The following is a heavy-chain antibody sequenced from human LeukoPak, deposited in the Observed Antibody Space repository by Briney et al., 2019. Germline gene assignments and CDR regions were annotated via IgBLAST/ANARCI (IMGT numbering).Heavy chain of an antibody. CDR2: INPNSGGT. J-gene: IGHJ4*02. V-gene: IGHV1-2*02. CDR1: GFTFTNYN. Sequence: ASVKVSCKASGFTFTNYNMHWVRQAPGQGLEWMGWINPNSGGTNYAQKFQGRVTMTRDTSISTAYMELSRLRSDDTAVYYCTRGHYSSGSYYTFDYWGQGTLVTVSS. D-gene: IGHD3-10*01. CDR3: TRGHYSSGSYYTFDY.